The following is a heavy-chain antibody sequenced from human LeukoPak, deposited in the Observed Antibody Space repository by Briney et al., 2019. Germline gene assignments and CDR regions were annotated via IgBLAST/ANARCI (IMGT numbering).Heavy chain of an antibody. CDR1: GGSISSNNW. Sequence: SETLSLTCAVSGGSISSNNWWSWVRQPPGKGLGWIGEIYHGGSTNCNPSLKSRVTISVDKSKNQFSLKLSSVTAADTAVYFCARGEDYGSGTVHFDFWGQGTLVTVSS. J-gene: IGHJ4*02. CDR2: IYHGGST. CDR3: ARGEDYGSGTVHFDF. V-gene: IGHV4-4*02. D-gene: IGHD3-10*01.